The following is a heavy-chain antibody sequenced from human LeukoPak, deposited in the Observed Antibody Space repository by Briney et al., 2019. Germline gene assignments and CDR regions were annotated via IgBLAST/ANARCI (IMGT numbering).Heavy chain of an antibody. Sequence: SETLSLTCTVSGGSISSSSYYWGWIRQPPGKGLEWIGSTYYSGSTYYNPSLKSRVTISVDTSKNQFSLKLSSVTAADTAVYYCASLKLRGDAFDIWGQGTMVTVSS. J-gene: IGHJ3*02. CDR1: GGSISSSSYY. CDR3: ASLKLRGDAFDI. D-gene: IGHD2-15*01. V-gene: IGHV4-39*01. CDR2: TYYSGST.